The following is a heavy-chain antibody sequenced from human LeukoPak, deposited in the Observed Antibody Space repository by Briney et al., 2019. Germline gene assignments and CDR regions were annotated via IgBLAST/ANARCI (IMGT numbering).Heavy chain of an antibody. CDR3: ARDPRYCSGGSCYSHAFDI. D-gene: IGHD2-15*01. Sequence: GGSLRLSCAASGFTFTSYAMSWVRQAPGKGLEWVSAITGSGGGTYYADSVKGRFTISRDNAKNSLYLQMNSLRAEDTAVYYCARDPRYCSGGSCYSHAFDIWGQGTMVTVSS. V-gene: IGHV3-23*01. CDR1: GFTFTSYA. CDR2: ITGSGGGT. J-gene: IGHJ3*02.